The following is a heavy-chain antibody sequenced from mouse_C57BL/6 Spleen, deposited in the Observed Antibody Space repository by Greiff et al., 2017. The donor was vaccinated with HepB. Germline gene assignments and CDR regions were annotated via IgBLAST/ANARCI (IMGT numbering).Heavy chain of an antibody. CDR3: ARGVITTVVEEAMDY. V-gene: IGHV1-31*01. CDR2: IYPYNGVS. Sequence: VQLKQSGPELVKPGASVKISCKASGYSFTGYYMHWVKQSHGNILDWIGYIYPYNGVSSYNQKFKGKATLTVDKSSSTAYMELRSLTSEDSAVYYWARGVITTVVEEAMDYWGQGTSVTVSS. CDR1: GYSFTGYY. J-gene: IGHJ4*01. D-gene: IGHD1-1*01.